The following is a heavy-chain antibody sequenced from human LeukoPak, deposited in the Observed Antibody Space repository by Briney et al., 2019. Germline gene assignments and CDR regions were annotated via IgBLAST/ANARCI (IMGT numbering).Heavy chain of an antibody. Sequence: PSETLSLTCAVYGGSFSGYYWSWIRQPPGKGLEWIGEINHSGSTNYNPSLKSRVTISVDTSKNQFSLKLSSVTAADTAVYYCARRTYYYDSSGYRYWGQGILVTVSS. CDR3: ARRTYYYDSSGYRY. V-gene: IGHV4-34*01. D-gene: IGHD3-22*01. CDR1: GGSFSGYY. J-gene: IGHJ4*02. CDR2: INHSGST.